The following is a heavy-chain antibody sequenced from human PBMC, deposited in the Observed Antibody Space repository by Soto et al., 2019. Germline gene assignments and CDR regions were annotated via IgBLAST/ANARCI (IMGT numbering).Heavy chain of an antibody. CDR2: ITADNGNT. Sequence: QIQLVQSGAEMKKPGASVKVSCKASGYSFTSYGITWVRQAPGQGLEWLGWITADNGNTNYAQKFQGRAVMTTDTSTETAYMELRSLSSDDTAIYYCARVLLESLPTSGFDYWGQGTQVTVSS. CDR3: ARVLLESLPTSGFDY. V-gene: IGHV1-18*04. CDR1: GYSFTSYG. J-gene: IGHJ4*02. D-gene: IGHD3-3*01.